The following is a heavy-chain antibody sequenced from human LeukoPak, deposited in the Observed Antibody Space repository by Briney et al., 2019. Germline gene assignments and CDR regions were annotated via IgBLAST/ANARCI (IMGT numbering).Heavy chain of an antibody. Sequence: PGGSLRLSCAASGFTFSGSTLHWVRQASGKGLEWVGHIRSKANSYATAYAASVKGRFTISRDDSKNTAYLQMNSVKTEDTAVYHGTRRDAPFYYYGMGVWGQGTTVTVSS. V-gene: IGHV3-73*01. CDR2: IRSKANSYAT. D-gene: IGHD5-24*01. J-gene: IGHJ6*02. CDR1: GFTFSGST. CDR3: TRRDAPFYYYGMGV.